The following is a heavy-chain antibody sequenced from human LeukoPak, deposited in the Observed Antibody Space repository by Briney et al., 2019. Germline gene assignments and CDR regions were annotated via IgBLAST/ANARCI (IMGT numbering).Heavy chain of an antibody. D-gene: IGHD5-18*01. CDR2: INHSGST. CDR3: ARGRIQLWRYGAVQDY. V-gene: IGHV4-34*01. CDR1: GGSFSGYY. J-gene: IGHJ4*02. Sequence: PSETLSLTCAVYGGSFSGYYWSWIRQPPGKGLEWIGEINHSGSTNYNPSLKSRVTISVDTSKNQFSLKLSSVTAADTAVHYCARGRIQLWRYGAVQDYWGQGTLVTVSS.